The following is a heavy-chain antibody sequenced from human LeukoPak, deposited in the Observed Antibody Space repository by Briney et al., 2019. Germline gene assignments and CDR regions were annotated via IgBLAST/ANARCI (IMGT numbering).Heavy chain of an antibody. CDR2: ISSSSSYI. Sequence: GGSLRLSCAASGFTFSSYSMNWVRQAPGKGLEWVSSISSSSSYIYYADSVKGRFTISRDNAKNTLYLHMNRLRAEDTAVYYCARGGPGAIYAWFDPWGQGTLVTVSS. J-gene: IGHJ5*02. CDR3: ARGGPGAIYAWFDP. V-gene: IGHV3-21*01. D-gene: IGHD2-2*02. CDR1: GFTFSSYS.